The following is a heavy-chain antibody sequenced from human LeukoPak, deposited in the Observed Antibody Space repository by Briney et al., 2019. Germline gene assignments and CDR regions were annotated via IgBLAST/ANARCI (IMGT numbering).Heavy chain of an antibody. D-gene: IGHD5-18*01. V-gene: IGHV3-21*01. CDR2: ISSSSSYI. J-gene: IGHJ4*02. CDR3: AILWEYSSTFDY. Sequence: GGSLRLSCAASGFTFSSYSMNWVCQAPGKGLEWVSSISSSSSYIYYADSVKGRFTISRDNAKNSLYLQMNSLRAEDTAVYYCAILWEYSSTFDYWGQGTLVTVSS. CDR1: GFTFSSYS.